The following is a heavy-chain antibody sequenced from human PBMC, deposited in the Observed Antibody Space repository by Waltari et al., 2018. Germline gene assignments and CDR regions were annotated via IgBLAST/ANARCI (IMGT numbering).Heavy chain of an antibody. Sequence: QVQLGKSGAEGKKPGASVKVSCKASGYTLTSYAWHWVRRAPGQRLEWMGWINAGNGNTKYSQKFQGRVTITRDTSASTAYMELSSLRSEDTAVYYCARGFSRKYGLEGMDVWGQGTTVTVSS. CDR2: INAGNGNT. CDR1: GYTLTSYA. V-gene: IGHV1-3*01. J-gene: IGHJ6*02. CDR3: ARGFSRKYGLEGMDV. D-gene: IGHD3-3*01.